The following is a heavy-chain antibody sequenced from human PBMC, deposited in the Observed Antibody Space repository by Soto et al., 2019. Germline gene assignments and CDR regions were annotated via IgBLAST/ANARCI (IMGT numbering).Heavy chain of an antibody. Sequence: PGGSLRLSCAASGFTFSSYAMHWVRRAPGKGLEWVAVISYDGSNKYYADSVKGRFTISRDNSKNTLYLQMNSLRAEDTAVYYCARGPQTPGIAAAGTLGFDYWGQGTLVTVSS. CDR1: GFTFSSYA. J-gene: IGHJ4*02. V-gene: IGHV3-30-3*01. D-gene: IGHD6-13*01. CDR3: ARGPQTPGIAAAGTLGFDY. CDR2: ISYDGSNK.